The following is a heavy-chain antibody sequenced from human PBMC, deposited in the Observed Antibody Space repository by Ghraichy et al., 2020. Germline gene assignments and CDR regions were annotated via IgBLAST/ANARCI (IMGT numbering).Heavy chain of an antibody. V-gene: IGHV1-18*04. CDR3: ARASYINVFGVLMTTNWFDP. CDR2: ISPHNGHI. CDR1: GDTFTNYG. Sequence: ASLKVSCKASGDTFTNYGITWVRQAPGQGLEWMGWISPHNGHISYAQKFQGRVTMTTDTSTYTAYMEVRSLTSDDTAVYYCARASYINVFGVLMTTNWFDPWGQGTLVAVSP. D-gene: IGHD3-3*02. J-gene: IGHJ5*02.